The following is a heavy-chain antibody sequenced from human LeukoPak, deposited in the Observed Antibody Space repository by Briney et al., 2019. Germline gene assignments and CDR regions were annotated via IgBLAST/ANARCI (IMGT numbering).Heavy chain of an antibody. J-gene: IGHJ4*02. CDR1: GGTFSSYA. Sequence: ASVKVSCKASGGTFSSYAISWVRQAPGQGLEWMGWINPNSGGTNYAQKFQGRVTMTRDTSISTAYMELSRLRSDDTAVYYCARVRWELLGGDYWGQGTLVTVSS. CDR2: INPNSGGT. CDR3: ARVRWELLGGDY. V-gene: IGHV1-2*02. D-gene: IGHD1-26*01.